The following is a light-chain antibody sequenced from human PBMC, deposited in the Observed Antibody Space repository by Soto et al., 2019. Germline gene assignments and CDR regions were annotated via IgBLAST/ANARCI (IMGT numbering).Light chain of an antibody. CDR3: QQYNSYST. V-gene: IGKV1-5*03. J-gene: IGKJ4*01. Sequence: DIQLTQSPSTLSACVGDRVTITCRASQSISDWLAWYQQKPGKAPKLLIYRASRLEGGVPSRFSGSGSGKEVTLTISSLQPDDFATDYCQQYNSYSTFGGGTKVEIK. CDR1: QSISDW. CDR2: RAS.